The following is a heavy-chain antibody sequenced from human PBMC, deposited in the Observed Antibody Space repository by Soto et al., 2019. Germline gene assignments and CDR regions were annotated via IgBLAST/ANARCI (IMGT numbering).Heavy chain of an antibody. D-gene: IGHD2-15*01. CDR3: AYLPCSGGSCYWFSYSGMDV. Sequence: QITLKESGPTLVKPTQTLTLTCTFSGFSLSTSGVGVAWIRQPPGKALEWLALIYWDDDKRYRPSLETRLTITKDTSKNQVVLTMTNLPSVDTATYYCAYLPCSGGSCYWFSYSGMDVWGQGTTVAVSS. CDR2: IYWDDDK. V-gene: IGHV2-5*02. CDR1: GFSLSTSGVG. J-gene: IGHJ6*02.